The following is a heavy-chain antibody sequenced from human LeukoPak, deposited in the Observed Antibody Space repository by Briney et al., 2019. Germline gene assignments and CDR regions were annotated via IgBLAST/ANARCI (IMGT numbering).Heavy chain of an antibody. CDR2: IYHSGST. CDR3: TRALGSAFDI. V-gene: IGHV4-38-2*02. CDR1: GYSISSGYY. Sequence: SETLSLTCTVSGYSISSGYYWGWIRQPPGKGLEWIGSIYHSGSTNYNPSLKSRVTISVDTSKDQFSLQLNSVTPEDTAVYYCTRALGSAFDIWAQGTMVTVSS. J-gene: IGHJ3*02. D-gene: IGHD1-26*01.